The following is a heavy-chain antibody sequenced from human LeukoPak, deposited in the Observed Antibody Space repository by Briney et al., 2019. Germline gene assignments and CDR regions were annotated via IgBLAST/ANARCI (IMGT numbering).Heavy chain of an antibody. Sequence: GGSLRLSCAVSGLTFSSYSFHWVRQAPPKGLEWVSYISSSGGGIYYADSAKGRFTISRDNAKNSLSLQMNNLRAEDTAVYYCARAVGANAWGQGTLVIVSS. J-gene: IGHJ5*02. CDR1: GLTFSSYS. D-gene: IGHD1-26*01. CDR2: ISSSGGGI. CDR3: ARAVGANA. V-gene: IGHV3-48*03.